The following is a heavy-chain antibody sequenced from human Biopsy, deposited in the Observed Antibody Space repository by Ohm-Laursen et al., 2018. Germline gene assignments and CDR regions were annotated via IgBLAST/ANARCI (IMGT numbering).Heavy chain of an antibody. V-gene: IGHV4-59*08. J-gene: IGHJ3*02. CDR3: AKHGSGWTGDDAFHI. CDR1: GGSISGSS. D-gene: IGHD6-19*01. CDR2: ISYSRDT. Sequence: SETLSLTCTVSGGSISGSSWSWIRQAPGKGLEWIGYISYSRDTNYNPSLKSRITISVDTSKNQFSLKLTSMTAADTAVYYCAKHGSGWTGDDAFHIWGQGTMVTVSS.